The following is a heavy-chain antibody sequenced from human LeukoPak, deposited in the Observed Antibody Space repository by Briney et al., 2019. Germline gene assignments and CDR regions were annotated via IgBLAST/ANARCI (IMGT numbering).Heavy chain of an antibody. CDR1: GFTFSAYW. CDR2: INSDGSST. J-gene: IGHJ5*02. D-gene: IGHD2-2*01. CDR3: ARDWVPAAPQTTNWFDP. Sequence: PGGSLRLSCAASGFTFSAYWMHWVRQAPGKGLVWVSRINSDGSSTSYADSVKGRFTISRDNAKNTLYLQVNSLRAEDTAVYYCARDWVPAAPQTTNWFDPWGQGTLVIVSS. V-gene: IGHV3-74*01.